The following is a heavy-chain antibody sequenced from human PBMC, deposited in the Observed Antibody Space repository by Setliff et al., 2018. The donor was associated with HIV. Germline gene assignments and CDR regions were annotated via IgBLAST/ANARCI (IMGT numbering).Heavy chain of an antibody. Sequence: GVLRLSCAASGFSVSSSYMSWVRQAPGKGLEWVANIKPDGSERYYIDSVKGRFTISRDNAKNTVYLQMNSLRAEDTAVYYCARGRASGSANSGWGQGTLVTVS. V-gene: IGHV3-7*01. CDR2: IKPDGSER. CDR3: ARGRASGSANSG. D-gene: IGHD7-27*01. CDR1: GFSVSSSY. J-gene: IGHJ4*02.